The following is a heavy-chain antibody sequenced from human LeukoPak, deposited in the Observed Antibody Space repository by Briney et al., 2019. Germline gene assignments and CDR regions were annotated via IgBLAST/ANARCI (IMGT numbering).Heavy chain of an antibody. Sequence: SQTLSLTCSVSGGSISSADYYWSWIRQPPGKGLEWVGYIYYSGSTYYNSSLKSRVTISIDTSKNQFSLKLSSVTAADTAVFYCARVGYCTSNSCSFRYFDYWGQGTLVTVSS. J-gene: IGHJ4*02. CDR1: GGSISSADYY. CDR3: ARVGYCTSNSCSFRYFDY. CDR2: IYYSGST. V-gene: IGHV4-30-4*08. D-gene: IGHD2-2*01.